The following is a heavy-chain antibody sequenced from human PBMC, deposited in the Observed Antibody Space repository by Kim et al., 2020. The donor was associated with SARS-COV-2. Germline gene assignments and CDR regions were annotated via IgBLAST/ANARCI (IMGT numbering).Heavy chain of an antibody. J-gene: IGHJ6*03. CDR3: ARDQVTHYYYMDV. V-gene: IGHV3-11*01. Sequence: YADSVKGRFTISRDNAKNSLYLQMNSLSAEDTAVYYCARDQVTHYYYMDVWGKGTTVTVSS. D-gene: IGHD4-4*01.